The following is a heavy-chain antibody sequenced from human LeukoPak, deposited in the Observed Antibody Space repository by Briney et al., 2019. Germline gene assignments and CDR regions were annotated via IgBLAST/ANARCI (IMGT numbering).Heavy chain of an antibody. CDR1: GFTFSDYY. D-gene: IGHD1-1*01. Sequence: GGSLRLSCAPSGFTFSDYYMSWIRQAPGKGLEWVSYISSSGDTMYYAASVKGRFTISRDNAKNSLYLQMNSLRAEDTAVCYCARELNGAFDPWGQGTLVTVSS. CDR3: ARELNGAFDP. J-gene: IGHJ5*02. V-gene: IGHV3-11*04. CDR2: ISSSGDTM.